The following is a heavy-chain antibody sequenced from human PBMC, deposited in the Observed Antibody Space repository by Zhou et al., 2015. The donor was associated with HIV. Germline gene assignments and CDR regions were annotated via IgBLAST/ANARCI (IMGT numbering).Heavy chain of an antibody. V-gene: IGHV3-30*18. CDR1: GFTFSSYG. D-gene: IGHD6-13*01. CDR2: IPYDGSNK. CDR3: AKDPRWRSSWFEGVDY. J-gene: IGHJ4*02. Sequence: QVQLVDSGGGVVQPGRSLRLSCAASGFTFSSYGMHWVRQAPGKGLEWVAVIPYDGSNKYYADSVKGRFTISRDNSKNTLYLQMNRLRHEDTAVYYCAKDPRWRSSWFEGVDYWGQGTLVTVSS.